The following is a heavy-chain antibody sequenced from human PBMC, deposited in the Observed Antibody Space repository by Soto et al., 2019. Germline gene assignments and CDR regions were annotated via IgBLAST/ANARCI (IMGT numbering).Heavy chain of an antibody. Sequence: QVQLVQSGAEVKKPGASVKVSCKASGYTCTSYAIHWVRQAPGQRLEWMGWSNAGNGNTKYSQKFQGRVTITRDTSASTAYMELSSLRSEDTAVYYCARSIVVVTAADYWGQGTLVTVSS. CDR3: ARSIVVVTAADY. CDR2: SNAGNGNT. D-gene: IGHD2-21*02. V-gene: IGHV1-3*01. J-gene: IGHJ4*02. CDR1: GYTCTSYA.